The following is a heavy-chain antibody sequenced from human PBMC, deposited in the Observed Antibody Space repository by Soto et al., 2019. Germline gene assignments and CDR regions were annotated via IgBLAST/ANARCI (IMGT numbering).Heavy chain of an antibody. CDR1: GGTFSGAG. J-gene: IGHJ4*02. D-gene: IGHD1-1*01. CDR2: HIPMFGST. Sequence: GASVKVSCKASGGTFSGAGVSWVRQAPGQGLEWMGNHIPMFGSTNYAEKFQGRLTISADAPATTAYMDLSSLRSDDTAVYYCARGDGFNYYFEYWGQGALVTVSS. CDR3: ARGDGFNYYFEY. V-gene: IGHV1-69*13.